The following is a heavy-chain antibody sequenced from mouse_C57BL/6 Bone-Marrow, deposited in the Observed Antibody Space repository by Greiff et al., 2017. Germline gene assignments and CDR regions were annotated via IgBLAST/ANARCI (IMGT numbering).Heavy chain of an antibody. V-gene: IGHV5-17*01. CDR2: ISSGSSTI. CDR1: GFTFSDYG. J-gene: IGHJ2*01. CDR3: ARGGYGDFDY. Sequence: VQLKESGGGLVKPGGSLKLSCAASGFTFSDYGMHWVRQAPEKGLAWVAYISSGSSTIYYADTVKGRFTISRDNAKNTLFLQMTSLRSEDTAMYYCARGGYGDFDYWGQGTTLTVSS. D-gene: IGHD1-1*01.